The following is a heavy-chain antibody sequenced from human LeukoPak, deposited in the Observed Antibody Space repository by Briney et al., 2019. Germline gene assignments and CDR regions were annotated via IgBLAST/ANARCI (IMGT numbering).Heavy chain of an antibody. CDR3: ARCNYYDSSGYYCDAFDI. CDR2: INPNSGGT. D-gene: IGHD3-22*01. J-gene: IGHJ3*02. CDR1: GYTFTGYY. Sequence: ASVKVSCKASGYTFTGYYMHWVRQAPGQGLEWMGWINPNSGGTNYAQKFQGRVTMTRDTSISTAYMELSRLRSDDTAVYYCARCNYYDSSGYYCDAFDIWGQGTMVTVSS. V-gene: IGHV1-2*02.